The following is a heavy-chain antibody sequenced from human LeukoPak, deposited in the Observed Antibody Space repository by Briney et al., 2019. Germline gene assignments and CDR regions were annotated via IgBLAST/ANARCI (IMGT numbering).Heavy chain of an antibody. Sequence: GGSLRLSCAASGFTFTSYAMSWVRRAPGKGLEWVSAISGSGGTTYYADSVKGRFTISRDNSKDTLYVQMNSLRVDDTAVYYCAKGFSYYYYYGMDVWGQGTTVTV. J-gene: IGHJ6*02. D-gene: IGHD3-10*01. CDR2: ISGSGGTT. CDR1: GFTFTSYA. V-gene: IGHV3-23*01. CDR3: AKGFSYYYYYGMDV.